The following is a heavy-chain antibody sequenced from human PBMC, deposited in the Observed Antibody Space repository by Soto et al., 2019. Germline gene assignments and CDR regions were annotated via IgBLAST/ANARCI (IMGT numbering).Heavy chain of an antibody. CDR1: GYTFSAYW. V-gene: IGHV3-74*03. CDR3: TRGHYYGMDV. Sequence: EVQLVESGGGLVQPGGSLRLSCAASGYTFSAYWMHWVRQAPGKGLVWVSRTNTDGTATTYADSVEGRFTISRDNAKNMLYLQMNSLRAEDTAVYYCTRGHYYGMDVW. CDR2: TNTDGTAT. J-gene: IGHJ6*01.